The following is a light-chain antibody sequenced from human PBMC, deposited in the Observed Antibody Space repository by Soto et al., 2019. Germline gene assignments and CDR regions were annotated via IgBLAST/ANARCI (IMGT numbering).Light chain of an antibody. CDR3: CSYAPRVI. CDR2: EGS. J-gene: IGLJ2*01. Sequence: QSALTQPASVSGSPGQSITISCTGTSSSVGSYDLVSWYQQHPGKAPQLMIYEGSKRPSGVSNRFSGSKSGNTASLTISGLQAEDEADYFCCSYAPRVIFGGGTKLTVL. V-gene: IGLV2-23*01. CDR1: SSSVGSYDL.